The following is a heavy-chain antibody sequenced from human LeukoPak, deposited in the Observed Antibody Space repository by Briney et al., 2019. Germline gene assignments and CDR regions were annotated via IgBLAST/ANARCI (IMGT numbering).Heavy chain of an antibody. V-gene: IGHV3-30*02. Sequence: PGGSLRLSYAASGFTFSSYGMHWVRQAPGKGLEWVTFIRNDESDKKYADSVKGRFIISRDNSRNILYLQMNSLRAEDTAVYYCARAEQWLVDYWGQGTLVTVSS. J-gene: IGHJ4*02. CDR3: ARAEQWLVDY. CDR1: GFTFSSYG. CDR2: IRNDESDK. D-gene: IGHD6-19*01.